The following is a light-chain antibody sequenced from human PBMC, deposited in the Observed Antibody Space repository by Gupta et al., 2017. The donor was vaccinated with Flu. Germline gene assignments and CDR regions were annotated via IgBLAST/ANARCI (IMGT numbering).Light chain of an antibody. J-gene: IGKJ5*01. V-gene: IGKV1-39*01. CDR1: QSIGKY. CDR3: LQTHSTPPA. CDR2: GAS. Sequence: DIKITQSPSSLSASVGDRVTIACRASQSIGKYLAWYQQKPGKPPALLIYGASTWQSGVPSRFSGGGSGTDFTLTISSLQPEDFATYYCLQTHSTPPAFGQGTRLEIE.